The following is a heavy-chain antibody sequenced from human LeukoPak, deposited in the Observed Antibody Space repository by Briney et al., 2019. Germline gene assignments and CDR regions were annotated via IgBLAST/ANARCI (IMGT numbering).Heavy chain of an antibody. D-gene: IGHD6-13*01. CDR1: GFTLSSYA. CDR2: ISSNGGST. V-gene: IGHV3-64*01. CDR3: ARGIAAAANRVYYFDY. Sequence: GGSLRPSCAASGFTLSSYAMPWVRQAPGKGLEYVSAISSNGGSTYYANSVKGRFTISRDNSKNTLYLQMGSLRAEDMAVYYCARGIAAAANRVYYFDYWGQGTLVTVSS. J-gene: IGHJ4*02.